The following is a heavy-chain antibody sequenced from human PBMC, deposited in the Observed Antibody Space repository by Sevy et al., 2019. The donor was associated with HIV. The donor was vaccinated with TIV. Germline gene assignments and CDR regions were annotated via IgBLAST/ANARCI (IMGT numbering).Heavy chain of an antibody. CDR2: IYPGDSDT. V-gene: IGHV5-51*01. J-gene: IGHJ4*02. D-gene: IGHD2-15*01. CDR3: ARLGSAIDY. CDR1: GYSFTRYW. Sequence: GESLKISCKASGYSFTRYWIGWVRQMPGKGLEWMGIIYPGDSDTRYSPSFQGQVTISADTSVSTAYLQWSSLKASDTAIYYCARLGSAIDYWGQGTLVTVSS.